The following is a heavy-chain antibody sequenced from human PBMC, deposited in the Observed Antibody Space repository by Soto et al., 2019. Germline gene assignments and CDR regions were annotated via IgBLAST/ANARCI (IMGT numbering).Heavy chain of an antibody. CDR2: ISSTTNYI. CDR3: ARESEDLASNFDY. CDR1: GFTFTRYS. Sequence: PGGSLRLSCAASGFTFTRYSMNWVRQAPGKGLEWVSSISSTTNYIYYGDSMKGRFTISRDNAKNSLYLEMNSLRAEDTAVYYCARESEDLASNFDYWGQGTLVTVSS. V-gene: IGHV3-21*06. J-gene: IGHJ4*02.